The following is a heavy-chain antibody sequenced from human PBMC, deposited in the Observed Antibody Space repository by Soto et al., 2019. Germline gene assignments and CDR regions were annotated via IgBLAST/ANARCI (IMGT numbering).Heavy chain of an antibody. Sequence: SETLSLTCTVSGGSISSGGYYWSWIRQHPGKGLEWIGYIYYSGSTYYNPSLKSRVTISVDTSKNQFSLKLSSVTAADTAVYYCARDYGDDQGGGAFDIWGQGTMVTVSS. D-gene: IGHD4-17*01. CDR2: IYYSGST. CDR1: GGSISSGGYY. J-gene: IGHJ3*02. V-gene: IGHV4-31*03. CDR3: ARDYGDDQGGGAFDI.